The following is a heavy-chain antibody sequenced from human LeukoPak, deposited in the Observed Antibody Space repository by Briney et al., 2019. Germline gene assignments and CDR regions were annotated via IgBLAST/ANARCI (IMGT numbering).Heavy chain of an antibody. CDR3: AKDQWLVLNY. Sequence: PGGSLRLSCAASGFTFSTYIMNWVRQTPGKGLEWVSSIGTSTSYIYYADSVKGRFTISRDNAKNSLYLQMNSLRSDDTALYYCAKDQWLVLNYWGQGTLVTVSS. V-gene: IGHV3-21*01. CDR2: IGTSTSYI. D-gene: IGHD6-19*01. J-gene: IGHJ4*02. CDR1: GFTFSTYI.